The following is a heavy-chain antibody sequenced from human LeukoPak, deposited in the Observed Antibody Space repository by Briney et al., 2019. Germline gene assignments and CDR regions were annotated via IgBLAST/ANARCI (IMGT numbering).Heavy chain of an antibody. D-gene: IGHD3-3*01. V-gene: IGHV4-59*01. CDR1: GGSISSYY. CDR2: IYYSGST. J-gene: IGHJ6*02. CDR3: ARAGDYDFWSGYYPENYYYYGMDA. Sequence: SETLSLTCTVSGGSISSYYWSWIRQPPGKGLEWIGYIYYSGSTNYNPSLKSRVTISVDTSKNQFSLKLSSVTAADTAVYYCARAGDYDFWSGYYPENYYYYGMDAWGQGTTVTVSS.